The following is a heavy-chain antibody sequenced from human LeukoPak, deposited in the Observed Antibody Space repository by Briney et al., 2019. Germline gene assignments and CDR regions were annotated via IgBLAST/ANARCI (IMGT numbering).Heavy chain of an antibody. Sequence: SETLSLTCTVSGGSISSSSYYWGWIRQPPGKGLEWIGSIYYSGSTYYNPSLKSRVTISVDTSKNQFSQKLSSVTAADTAVYYCARRYYDILTGYYAYYYGMDVWGQGTTVTVSS. J-gene: IGHJ6*02. D-gene: IGHD3-9*01. CDR2: IYYSGST. CDR1: GGSISSSSYY. V-gene: IGHV4-39*01. CDR3: ARRYYDILTGYYAYYYGMDV.